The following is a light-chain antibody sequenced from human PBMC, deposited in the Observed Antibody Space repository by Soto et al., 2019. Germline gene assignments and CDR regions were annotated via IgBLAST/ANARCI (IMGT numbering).Light chain of an antibody. V-gene: IGKV4-1*01. CDR2: WAS. CDR3: QQYDSTPLT. Sequence: DIVMTQSPDSLPVSLRERATIHCKSSQSVLYTSDTKNCLAWYQQKPGQPPRLLLYWASTRASEVPDRFSCRGSGTDFTLTISSLQAEDVAVYYCQQYDSTPLTFGGGTKLEIK. J-gene: IGKJ4*01. CDR1: QSVLYTSDTKNC.